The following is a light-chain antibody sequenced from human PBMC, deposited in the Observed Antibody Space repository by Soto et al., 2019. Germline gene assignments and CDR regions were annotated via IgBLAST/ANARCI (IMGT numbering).Light chain of an antibody. CDR1: SSDVGGYNY. V-gene: IGLV2-14*01. Sequence: ALTQPASVSGSPGQSITISCTGTSSDVGGYNYVSWYQQHPGKAPKLMIFEVSSRPSGVSYRFSGSKSGNTASLTISGLQAEDEADYYCSSYTSSSPLYVFGSGTKVTVL. CDR3: SSYTSSSPLYV. CDR2: EVS. J-gene: IGLJ1*01.